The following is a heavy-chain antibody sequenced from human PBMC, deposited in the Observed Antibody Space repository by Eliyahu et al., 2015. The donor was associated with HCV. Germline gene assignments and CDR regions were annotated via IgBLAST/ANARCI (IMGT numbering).Heavy chain of an antibody. CDR3: TRDRPEPNDNGYDH. V-gene: IGHV3-11*01. D-gene: IGHD3-9*01. CDR2: ISSSGXTT. Sequence: QVHLVESGGGLVKPGGSLXXSCAASGFLFSXYXMSWVRQARGKGLEWVADISSSGXTTYYADSVKGRXTISRDNARNSLSLQMNSLRDEDTAMYYCTRDRPEPNDNGYDHWGQGTLVTVSS. CDR1: GFLFSXYX. J-gene: IGHJ5*02.